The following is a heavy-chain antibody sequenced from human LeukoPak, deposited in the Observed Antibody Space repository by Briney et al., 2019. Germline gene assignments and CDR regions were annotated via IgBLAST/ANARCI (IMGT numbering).Heavy chain of an antibody. CDR3: ARDPAPGYYYYMDV. CDR1: GGTFSSYA. J-gene: IGHJ6*03. V-gene: IGHV1-69*13. CDR2: IIPIFGTA. D-gene: IGHD2-2*01. Sequence: GASVKVSCKASGGTFSSYAISWVRQAPGQGLEWMGGIIPIFGTANYAQKFQGRVTITADESTSTAYMELSSLRSEDTAVYYCARDPAPGYYYYMDVWGKGTTVTVSS.